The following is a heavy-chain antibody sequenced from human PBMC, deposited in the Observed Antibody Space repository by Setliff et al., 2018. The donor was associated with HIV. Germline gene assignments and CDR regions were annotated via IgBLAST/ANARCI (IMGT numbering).Heavy chain of an antibody. V-gene: IGHV4-4*07. CDR3: ARDNYYFDNSGYPVDAFDI. D-gene: IGHD3-22*01. CDR1: GGSISGFY. J-gene: IGHJ3*02. Sequence: SETLSLTCTVSGGSISGFYWNWIRQSAGKGLQWIGRIYDSGSTKYNPSLKSRVTMSLDTSKNSLYLQMNSLRVEDTAVYYCARDNYYFDNSGYPVDAFDIWGQGTMVTVSS. CDR2: IYDSGST.